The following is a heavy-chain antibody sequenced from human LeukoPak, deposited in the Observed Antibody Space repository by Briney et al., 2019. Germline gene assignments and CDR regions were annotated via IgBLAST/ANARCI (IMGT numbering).Heavy chain of an antibody. V-gene: IGHV3-7*01. CDR2: IKQDGSEK. Sequence: PGGSLRLSCAASGFTFSSYWMSWVRQAPGKGLEWVANIKQDGSEKYYVDSVKGRFTISRDNAKNSLYLQMNSLRAEDTAVYYCAKDPYCGGDCQGAFDYWGQGTLVTVSS. CDR1: GFTFSSYW. J-gene: IGHJ4*02. D-gene: IGHD2-21*02. CDR3: AKDPYCGGDCQGAFDY.